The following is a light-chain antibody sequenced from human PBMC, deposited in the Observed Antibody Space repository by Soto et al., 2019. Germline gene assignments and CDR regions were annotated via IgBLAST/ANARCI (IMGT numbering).Light chain of an antibody. V-gene: IGKV3-20*01. CDR3: QQYGSSPLFT. J-gene: IGKJ3*01. CDR1: QSVSSSY. Sequence: EIVLTQSPGTLSLSPGERATLSCRASQSVSSSYLAWYQQKPGQAPRLLIYGASSRATGIPDKFRGSGSGTHFTLTISRLAPEDFAVYYCQQYGSSPLFTFGPGTKVDIK. CDR2: GAS.